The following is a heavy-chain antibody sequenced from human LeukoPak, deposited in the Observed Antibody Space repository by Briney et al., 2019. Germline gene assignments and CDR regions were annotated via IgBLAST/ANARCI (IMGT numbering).Heavy chain of an antibody. CDR2: ISHRGST. CDR3: ARGAEYYAIWRGYAGYSDY. Sequence: LSETLSLTCTVSGYSISNGYYWGWIRQPPGKGLEWVGSISHRGSTYYNPSLRSRITISLDRSKQKFSLKLTSVTAADTAVYFCARGAEYYAIWRGYAGYSDYWGQGISVTVSS. CDR1: GYSISNGYY. J-gene: IGHJ4*02. V-gene: IGHV4-38-2*02. D-gene: IGHD3-3*01.